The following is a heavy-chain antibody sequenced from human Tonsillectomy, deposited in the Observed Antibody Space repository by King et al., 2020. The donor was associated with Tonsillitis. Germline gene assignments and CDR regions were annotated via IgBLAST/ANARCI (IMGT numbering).Heavy chain of an antibody. CDR1: GFTFSSYT. CDR2: MSFDGSNK. J-gene: IGHJ4*02. V-gene: IGHV3-30-3*01. D-gene: IGHD1-20*01. CDR3: ARVITGSTIDY. Sequence: VQLVESGGGVVQPGRSLRLSCAASGFTFSSYTMHWVRQAPGKGLERVAVMSFDGSNKYYADSVKGRFTISRDNSKNTLYLQMNSLRAEDTAVYYCARVITGSTIDYWGQGTLVTVSS.